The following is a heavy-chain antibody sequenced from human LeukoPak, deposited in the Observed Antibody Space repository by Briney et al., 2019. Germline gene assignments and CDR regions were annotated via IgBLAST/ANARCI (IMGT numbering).Heavy chain of an antibody. Sequence: ASETLSLTCTVSGGSISSGSYYWSWIRQPAGKGLEWIGRIYTSGSTNYNPSLKSRVTISVDTSKNQFSLKLSSVTAADTAVYYCARERDGSGTQRGLDYWGQGTLVTVSS. CDR3: ARERDGSGTQRGLDY. CDR2: IYTSGST. CDR1: GGSISSGSYY. V-gene: IGHV4-61*02. D-gene: IGHD3-10*01. J-gene: IGHJ4*02.